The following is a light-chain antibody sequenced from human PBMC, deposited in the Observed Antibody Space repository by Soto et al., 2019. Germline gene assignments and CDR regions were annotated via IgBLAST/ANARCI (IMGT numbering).Light chain of an antibody. J-gene: IGLJ2*01. CDR3: CAYVSSNTSL. V-gene: IGLV2-23*01. CDR1: SIDVGGYDL. Sequence: QSVLTQPASVSGSPGQSITVSCTGTSIDVGGYDLVSWYQQHPGKAPKLIIYEGSKRPSRISNRFSGSKSGNTASLIISGLQGDDEGDYYCCAYVSSNTSLLGGGTQLTVL. CDR2: EGS.